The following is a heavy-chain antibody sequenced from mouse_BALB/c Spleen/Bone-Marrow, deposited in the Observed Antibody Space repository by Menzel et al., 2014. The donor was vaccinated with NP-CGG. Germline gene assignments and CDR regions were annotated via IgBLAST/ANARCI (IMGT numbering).Heavy chain of an antibody. Sequence: VKLVESGAELVKPGASVKLSCKASGYTFTSYWMHWVKQRPGQGLEWIGEINPSNGRTNYNEKFKTKATLTVDKSSSTAYIQLSSLTSEDSAVYYCARNYGNTDYWGQGTTLTVSS. J-gene: IGHJ2*01. CDR2: INPSNGRT. V-gene: IGHV1S81*02. CDR3: ARNYGNTDY. D-gene: IGHD2-1*01. CDR1: GYTFTSYW.